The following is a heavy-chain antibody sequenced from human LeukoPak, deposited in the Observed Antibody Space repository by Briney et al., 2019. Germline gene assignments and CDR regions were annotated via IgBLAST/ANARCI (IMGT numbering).Heavy chain of an antibody. CDR2: INPSGGST. D-gene: IGHD5-18*01. J-gene: IGHJ4*02. Sequence: ASVKVSCKASGYTFTSYYMHWVRQAPGQRLEWMGIINPSGGSTSYAQKFQGRVTMTRDMSTSTVYMELSSLRSEDTAVYYCARDIDSYGYARKLRGGPGFDYWGQGTLVTVSS. V-gene: IGHV1-46*01. CDR3: ARDIDSYGYARKLRGGPGFDY. CDR1: GYTFTSYY.